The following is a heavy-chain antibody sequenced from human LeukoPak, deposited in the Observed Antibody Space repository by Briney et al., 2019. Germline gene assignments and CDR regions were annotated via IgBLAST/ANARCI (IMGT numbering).Heavy chain of an antibody. CDR3: ARGGGSSWTYYYYYYYMDV. CDR2: IKQDGSEK. J-gene: IGHJ6*03. Sequence: GGSLRLSCAASGFTFSSYWMSWVRQAPGKGLEWVANIKQDGSEKYYVDSVKGRFTISRDNAKNSLYLQMNSLRAEDTAVYYCARGGGSSWTYYYYYYYMDVWGKGTTVTVSS. CDR1: GFTFSSYW. V-gene: IGHV3-7*01. D-gene: IGHD6-13*01.